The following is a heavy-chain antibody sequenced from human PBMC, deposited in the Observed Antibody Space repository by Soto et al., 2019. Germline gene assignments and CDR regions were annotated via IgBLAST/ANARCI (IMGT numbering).Heavy chain of an antibody. J-gene: IGHJ5*02. CDR3: SNWFDP. CDR1: GFTFSSYG. V-gene: IGHV3-30*03. Sequence: GGSLRLSCAASGFTFSSYGMHWVRQAPGKGLEWVAVISYDGSNKYYADSVKGRFTISRDNSKNTLYLQMNSLRAEDTAVYYCSNWFDPWGQGTLVTVSS. CDR2: ISYDGSNK.